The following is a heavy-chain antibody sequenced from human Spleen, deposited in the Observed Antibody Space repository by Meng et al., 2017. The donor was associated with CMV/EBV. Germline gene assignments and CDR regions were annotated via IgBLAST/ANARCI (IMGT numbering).Heavy chain of an antibody. Sequence: GESLKISCAASGFTFSDYYISWIRQAPGKGLEWVSYISGGSSTIYYADSVKGRFTISRDNAKNSLYLQMNSLRAEDTAVYYCARGGSGWVYGMDVWGQGTTVTVSS. CDR3: ARGGSGWVYGMDV. J-gene: IGHJ6*02. CDR2: ISGGSSTI. D-gene: IGHD6-19*01. CDR1: GFTFSDYY. V-gene: IGHV3-11*04.